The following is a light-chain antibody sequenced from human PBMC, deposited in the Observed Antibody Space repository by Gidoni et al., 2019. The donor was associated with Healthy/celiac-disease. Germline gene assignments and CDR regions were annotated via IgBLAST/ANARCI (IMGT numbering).Light chain of an antibody. CDR2: DAS. Sequence: DIQMTQSPSTLSASVGDRVTITCRASQSISSWLAWYQQQPGKAPKLLIYDASSLESGVPSSFSGSGSGTEFTLTISSLQPDDFATYYCQQYNSYWTFGQGTKVEIK. CDR1: QSISSW. V-gene: IGKV1-5*01. CDR3: QQYNSYWT. J-gene: IGKJ1*01.